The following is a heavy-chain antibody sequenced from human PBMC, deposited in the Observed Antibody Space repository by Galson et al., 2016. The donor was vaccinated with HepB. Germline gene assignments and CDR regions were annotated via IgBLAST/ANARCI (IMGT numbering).Heavy chain of an antibody. D-gene: IGHD6-19*01. J-gene: IGHJ4*02. V-gene: IGHV2-5*02. Sequence: PALVKPTQTLTLTCTFSGFSLRTSGVGVGWIRQPPGKALEWLALIYWDDDKRHSPSLKSRPTITKDTTKNQVVLTMTNMDPVEPATYYCAYRLPYISGWPFDYWGQGTLVTVSS. CDR1: GFSLRTSGVG. CDR3: AYRLPYISGWPFDY. CDR2: IYWDDDK.